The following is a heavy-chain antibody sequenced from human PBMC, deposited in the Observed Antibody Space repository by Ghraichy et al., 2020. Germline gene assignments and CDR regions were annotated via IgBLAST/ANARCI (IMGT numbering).Heavy chain of an antibody. CDR3: AREYEEEVADRSTNPPYYFDY. CDR2: IYYSGST. J-gene: IGHJ4*02. V-gene: IGHV4-30-4*01. CDR1: GGSISSGDYY. D-gene: IGHD5-12*01. Sequence: SETLSLTCTVSGGSISSGDYYWSWIRQPPGKGLEWIGYIYYSGSTYYNPSLKSRVTISVDTSKNQFSLKLSSVTAADTAVYYCAREYEEEVADRSTNPPYYFDYWGQGTLVTVSS.